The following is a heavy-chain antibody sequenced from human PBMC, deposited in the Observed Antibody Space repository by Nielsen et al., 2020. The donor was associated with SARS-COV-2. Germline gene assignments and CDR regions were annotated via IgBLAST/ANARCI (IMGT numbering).Heavy chain of an antibody. CDR2: IRYDGSNK. CDR1: GFTFSSYG. D-gene: IGHD4-23*01. V-gene: IGHV3-33*01. J-gene: IGHJ2*01. Sequence: GGSLRLSCAASGFTFSSYGMHWVRQAPGKGLEWVAVIRYDGSNKYYADSVKGRFTISRDNSKNTLYLQMNSLRAEDTAVYYCARGNYGGNSVNWYFDLWGRGTLVTVSS. CDR3: ARGNYGGNSVNWYFDL.